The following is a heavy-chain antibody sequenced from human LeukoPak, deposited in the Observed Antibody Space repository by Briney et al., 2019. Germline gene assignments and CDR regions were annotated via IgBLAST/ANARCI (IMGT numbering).Heavy chain of an antibody. J-gene: IGHJ3*02. CDR2: VYPGDSDT. D-gene: IGHD2/OR15-2a*01. CDR3: ARPLLSRPYAFDI. Sequence: ESLKISCEGSGYCLTGYWIGWVRQVPGKGLEWLGIVYPGDSDTRYSPPLQGQVTNSADKSINTAYLQWSSLKASDTAMYSCARPLLSRPYAFDIWGQGTMVTVSS. V-gene: IGHV5-51*01. CDR1: GYCLTGYW.